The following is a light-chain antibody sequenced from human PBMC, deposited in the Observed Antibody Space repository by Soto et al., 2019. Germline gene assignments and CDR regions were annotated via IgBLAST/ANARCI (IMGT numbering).Light chain of an antibody. CDR2: DVS. J-gene: IGLJ2*01. Sequence: QSALTQPASVSGSPGQSITITCTGTSSDVGGYNYVCWYQQHPGKAPKLMIYDVSNRPSGVSNRFSGSKSGNTASLTISGLQAEDEADYYCSSYTSSSTLEVVFGGGTKVTVL. V-gene: IGLV2-14*01. CDR3: SSYTSSSTLEVV. CDR1: SSDVGGYNY.